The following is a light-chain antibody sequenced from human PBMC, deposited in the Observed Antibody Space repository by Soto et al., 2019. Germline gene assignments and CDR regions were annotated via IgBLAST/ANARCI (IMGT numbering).Light chain of an antibody. V-gene: IGKV1-39*01. CDR3: QQSYSTLTWT. CDR1: QSISSY. CDR2: AAS. J-gene: IGKJ1*01. Sequence: IPLTLSPTFLSASVGDRVTITCRASQSISSYLNWYQQKPGKAPKLLIYAASSLQSGVPSRFSGSGSGTDFTLTISSLQPEDFATYYCQQSYSTLTWTFGQGTKVDIK.